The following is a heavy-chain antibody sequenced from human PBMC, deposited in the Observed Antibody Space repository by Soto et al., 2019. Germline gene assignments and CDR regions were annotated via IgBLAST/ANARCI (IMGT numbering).Heavy chain of an antibody. D-gene: IGHD3-3*01. J-gene: IGHJ6*03. V-gene: IGHV3-73*01. Sequence: EVQLVESGGGLVQPGGSLKLSCAASGFTFSGSAMHWVRQASGKGLEWVGRIRSKANNYATAYGASVKGRFTISRDDSKNTAYLQMNSLKTEDTAVYYCSRQASDFWSGKPQYYMDVWGKGTTGTVSS. CDR1: GFTFSGSA. CDR2: IRSKANNYAT. CDR3: SRQASDFWSGKPQYYMDV.